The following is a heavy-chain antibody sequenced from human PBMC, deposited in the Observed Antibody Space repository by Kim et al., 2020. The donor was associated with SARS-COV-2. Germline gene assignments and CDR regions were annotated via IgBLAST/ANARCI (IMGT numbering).Heavy chain of an antibody. CDR2: IDCGNGDT. CDR3: LGGYYFDY. CDR1: GHTFTEDS. V-gene: IGHV1-3*01. Sequence: ASVKVSCKTSGHTFTEDSIHWVRQAPGQRLEWMGGIDCGNGDTIYSQKFQGRVTLTTDTSASTGYMELSSLTSEDSAVYYCLGGYYFDYWGQGTLVTVSS. J-gene: IGHJ4*02. D-gene: IGHD2-15*01.